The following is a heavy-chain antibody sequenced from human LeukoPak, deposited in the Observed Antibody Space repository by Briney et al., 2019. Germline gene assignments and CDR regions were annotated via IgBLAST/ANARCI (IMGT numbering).Heavy chain of an antibody. J-gene: IGHJ4*02. CDR3: AKGSSSFFYDSSGYYDLTFDY. CDR2: ISGSGGRT. V-gene: IGHV3-23*01. CDR1: GFTFTDYA. D-gene: IGHD3-22*01. Sequence: PGGSLRLSCAASGFTFTDYAMNWVRQAPRKGLEWVSAISGSGGRTYYADSVKGRFTISRDNSKNTLYLQMNNLRVEDTGVFYCAKGSSSFFYDSSGYYDLTFDYWGQGALVTVSS.